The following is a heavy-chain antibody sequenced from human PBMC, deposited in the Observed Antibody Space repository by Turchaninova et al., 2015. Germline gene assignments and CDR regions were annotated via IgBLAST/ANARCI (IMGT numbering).Heavy chain of an antibody. CDR3: AREVPSSSWSYFDY. J-gene: IGHJ4*02. CDR2: INGHSGGT. CDR1: GSTFTAYY. Sequence: QVQLVQSGAEVENPGASVKVSCKASGSTFTAYYMHWVRQAPGQGLEWMGRINGHSGGTNYAQKFQGTVTMTRDTSSSTAYMELRRLRSDDTAVYYCAREVPSSSWSYFDYWGQGTLVTVSS. V-gene: IGHV1-2*02. D-gene: IGHD6-13*01.